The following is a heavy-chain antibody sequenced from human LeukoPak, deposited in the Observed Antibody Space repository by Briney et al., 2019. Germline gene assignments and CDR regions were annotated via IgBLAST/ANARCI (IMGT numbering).Heavy chain of an antibody. Sequence: SETLSLTCTVSGASIRSGDYYWSWLRQPPGKGLEWIGSIYYSGSTYYNPSLKSRVTISVDTSKNQFSLKLSSVTAADTAVYYCARHHRAVAGSFDYWGQGTLVTVSS. D-gene: IGHD6-19*01. J-gene: IGHJ4*02. CDR2: IYYSGST. CDR1: GASIRSGDYY. CDR3: ARHHRAVAGSFDY. V-gene: IGHV4-39*01.